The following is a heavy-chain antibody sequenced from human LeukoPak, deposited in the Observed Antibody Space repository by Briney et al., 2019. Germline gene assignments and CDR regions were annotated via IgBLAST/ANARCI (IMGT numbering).Heavy chain of an antibody. Sequence: WASVKVSCTASGYTFTDYFLHWVRQAPGQGLEWMGWINPNSGGTNYAQKFQGRVTMTRDTSISTAYMELSRLRSDDTAVYYCARDQVGPFDYWGQGTLVTVSS. J-gene: IGHJ4*02. D-gene: IGHD1-26*01. V-gene: IGHV1-2*02. CDR3: ARDQVGPFDY. CDR2: INPNSGGT. CDR1: GYTFTDYF.